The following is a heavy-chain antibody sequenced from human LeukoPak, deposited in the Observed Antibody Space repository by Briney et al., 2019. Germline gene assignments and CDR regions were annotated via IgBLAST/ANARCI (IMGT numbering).Heavy chain of an antibody. D-gene: IGHD5-12*01. CDR2: INPSGGST. Sequence: ASVKVSCKASGYTFTSYFIHWVRQAPGQGLEWMGIINPSGGSTSYAQKFQGRVTMTRDMSTSTVYMELSSLRSEDTAVYYCAREPIVDRDGAFDIWGQGTMVTVSS. V-gene: IGHV1-46*01. J-gene: IGHJ3*02. CDR3: AREPIVDRDGAFDI. CDR1: GYTFTSYF.